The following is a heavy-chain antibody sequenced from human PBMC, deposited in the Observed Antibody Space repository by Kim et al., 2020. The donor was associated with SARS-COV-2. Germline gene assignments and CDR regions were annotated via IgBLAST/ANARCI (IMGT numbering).Heavy chain of an antibody. J-gene: IGHJ4*02. Sequence: KGRFTISRDNSKNTLYLQMNSLRAEDTAVYYCANWGLGGYAGLAVAGNDYWGQGTLVTVSS. V-gene: IGHV3-30*02. CDR3: ANWGLGGYAGLAVAGNDY. D-gene: IGHD6-19*01.